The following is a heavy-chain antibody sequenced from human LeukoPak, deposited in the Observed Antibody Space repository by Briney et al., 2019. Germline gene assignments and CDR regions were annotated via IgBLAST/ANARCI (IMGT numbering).Heavy chain of an antibody. Sequence: GASVKGSCKASGYTFTGYYMHWVRQAPGQGLEWMGWINPNSGGKNYAQKFQGRVTMTRDTSISTAYMELSRLRSDDTAVYYCARALSSGQDCWGQGTLVTVSS. J-gene: IGHJ4*02. CDR3: ARALSSGQDC. CDR1: GYTFTGYY. V-gene: IGHV1-2*02. CDR2: INPNSGGK. D-gene: IGHD3-22*01.